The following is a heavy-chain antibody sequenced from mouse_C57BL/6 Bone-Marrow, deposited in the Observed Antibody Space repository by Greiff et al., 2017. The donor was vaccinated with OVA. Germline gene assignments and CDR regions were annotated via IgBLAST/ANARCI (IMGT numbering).Heavy chain of an antibody. CDR2: ISSGGSYT. Sequence: EVNVVESGGDLVKPGGSLKLSCAASGFTFSSYGMSWVRQTPDKRLEWVATISSGGSYTYYPDSVKGRFTISRDNAKNTLYLQMSSLKSEDTAMYYCARPLITTGGYFDVWGTGTTVTVSS. CDR1: GFTFSSYG. D-gene: IGHD1-1*01. CDR3: ARPLITTGGYFDV. J-gene: IGHJ1*03. V-gene: IGHV5-6*01.